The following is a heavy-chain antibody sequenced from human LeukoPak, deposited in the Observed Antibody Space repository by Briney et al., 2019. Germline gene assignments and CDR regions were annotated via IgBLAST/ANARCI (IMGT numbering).Heavy chain of an antibody. Sequence: GGSLRLSCAASGFTFSNYAMSWVRQAPGKGLEWVSAISGSGGSTYYADSVKGRFTISRDNSKNTLYLQMNSLRAEDTAVYYCAKEYYYDSSGYPTLFDYWGQGTLVTVSS. CDR1: GFTFSNYA. CDR2: ISGSGGST. D-gene: IGHD3-22*01. CDR3: AKEYYYDSSGYPTLFDY. J-gene: IGHJ4*02. V-gene: IGHV3-23*01.